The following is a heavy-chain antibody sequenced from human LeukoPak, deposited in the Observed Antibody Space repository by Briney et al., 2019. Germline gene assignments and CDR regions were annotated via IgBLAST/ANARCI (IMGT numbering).Heavy chain of an antibody. D-gene: IGHD1-26*01. Sequence: ASVKVSCKVSGYTLTELSMHWVRQAPGKGLEWMGGFDPVDGETIYAQKFQGRVTMTEDTSTDTAYMELSSLRSEDTAVYYCATRPPGYSGSYYFDYWGQGTLVTVSS. CDR3: ATRPPGYSGSYYFDY. V-gene: IGHV1-24*01. J-gene: IGHJ4*02. CDR2: FDPVDGET. CDR1: GYTLTELS.